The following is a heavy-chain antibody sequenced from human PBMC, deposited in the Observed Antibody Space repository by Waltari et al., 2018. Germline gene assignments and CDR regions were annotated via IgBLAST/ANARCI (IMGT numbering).Heavy chain of an antibody. CDR3: ARDQLAYGMDV. CDR2: IRSETYGGTI. J-gene: IGHJ6*02. Sequence: DVQVVESGGGLVQPGRSRRLSCTGSGFTFGVYSLSWFRQGPGKGLEWVGLIRSETYGGTIDYAASVKGRFSISRDDSKSIAYLQMNGLKTDDTGVYYCARDQLAYGMDVWGQGTTVTVS. V-gene: IGHV3-49*03. CDR1: GFTFGVYS. D-gene: IGHD2-2*01.